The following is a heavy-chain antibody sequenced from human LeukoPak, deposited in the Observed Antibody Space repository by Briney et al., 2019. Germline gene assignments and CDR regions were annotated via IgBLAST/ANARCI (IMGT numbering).Heavy chain of an antibody. V-gene: IGHV3-11*04. CDR1: VFTLYDYY. J-gene: IGHJ4*02. CDR3: TRDAALVPGKNF. Sequence: GGPLTLPCAASVFTLYDYYEIGLPQAPGKGLEWVSYISYSGSTLYYADSVKGRFTMSRDNAKNSVYLQMNSLRAEDTAVYYCTRDAALVPGKNFWGQGTLVTVSS. CDR2: ISYSGSTL. D-gene: IGHD6-19*01.